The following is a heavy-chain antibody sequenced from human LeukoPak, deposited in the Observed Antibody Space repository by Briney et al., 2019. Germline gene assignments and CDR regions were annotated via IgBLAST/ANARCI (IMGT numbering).Heavy chain of an antibody. CDR3: VKWTGYGMY. V-gene: IGHV3-23*01. J-gene: IGHJ4*02. CDR2: ISDSGDGT. D-gene: IGHD3/OR15-3a*01. Sequence: GGSLRLSCAASGFTFRTYAMSWVRQAPGKGLEWVSGISDSGDGTYYADSVKGRFTISRDNSKNTLYLQMNSLRVEDTAIYYCVKWTGYGMYWGQGTLVTVSS. CDR1: GFTFRTYA.